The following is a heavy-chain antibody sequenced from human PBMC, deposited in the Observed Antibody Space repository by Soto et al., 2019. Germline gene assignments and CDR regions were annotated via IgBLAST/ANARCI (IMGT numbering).Heavy chain of an antibody. CDR2: ISDSGGRT. CDR3: AKSLNINWKNWFAP. Sequence: EEQLLESGGGLVQPGESLRLSCAASGFTFSSSAMNWVRQAPGKGLEWVSIISDSGGRTYYADSVRGRFTISRDNSKNTLYLQMNCLGAEDTAVYYCAKSLNINWKNWFAPWGQGTLVTVSS. J-gene: IGHJ5*02. CDR1: GFTFSSSA. D-gene: IGHD1-1*01. V-gene: IGHV3-23*01.